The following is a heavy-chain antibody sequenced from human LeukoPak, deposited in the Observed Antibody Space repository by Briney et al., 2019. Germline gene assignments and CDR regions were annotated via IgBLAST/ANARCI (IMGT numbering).Heavy chain of an antibody. Sequence: SETLSLTYTVSNYSISSGYYWGWIRQPPGKGLEWIGSIDHSGSTNYNPSLKSRVTMSVDTSKNQFSLKLSSVTAADTAVYYCARGGLTAKDDAFDIWGQGTMVTVSS. J-gene: IGHJ3*02. V-gene: IGHV4-38-2*02. CDR2: IDHSGST. CDR3: ARGGLTAKDDAFDI. CDR1: NYSISSGYY.